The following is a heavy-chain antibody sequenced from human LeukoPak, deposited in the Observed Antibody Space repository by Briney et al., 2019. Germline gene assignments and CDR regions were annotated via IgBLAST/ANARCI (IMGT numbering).Heavy chain of an antibody. D-gene: IGHD2-21*02. V-gene: IGHV1-3*04. CDR2: INTGNGNT. CDR3: ASAHPTGPTGDFYYCALGSSTPLGY. J-gene: IGHJ4*02. CDR1: GYTFISYA. Sequence: ASVKVSCKASGYTFISYAIHWVRQAPGQRLEWMGWINTGNGNTKYSQKLQGRVTITRDTSASTAYMELNSLRSEDTAVYYCASAHPTGPTGDFYYCALGSSTPLGYWGQGTVVTVSS.